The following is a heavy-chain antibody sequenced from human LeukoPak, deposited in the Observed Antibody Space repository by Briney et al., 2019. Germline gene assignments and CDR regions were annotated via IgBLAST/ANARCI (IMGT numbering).Heavy chain of an antibody. CDR1: GFTLSSYA. D-gene: IGHD2-2*01. Sequence: GGSLTLSCAASGFTLSSYAMSWVRQAPGKGLEWVSAISGSGGSTYYADSVKGRFTISRDNSKNTLYLQMNSLRAEDTAVYYCAKAAPDIVVVPAASLRLDYWGQGTLVTVSS. V-gene: IGHV3-23*01. CDR2: ISGSGGST. J-gene: IGHJ4*02. CDR3: AKAAPDIVVVPAASLRLDY.